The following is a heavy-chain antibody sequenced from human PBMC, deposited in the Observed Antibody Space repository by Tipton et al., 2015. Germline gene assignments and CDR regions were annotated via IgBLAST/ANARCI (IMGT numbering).Heavy chain of an antibody. CDR2: ITWDGIIT. CDR1: GFPFDGYT. D-gene: IGHD1-26*01. J-gene: IGHJ5*02. V-gene: IGHV3-43*01. CDR3: ARDWEVGVPDL. Sequence: GSLRLSCAASGFPFDGYTMHWVRQAPGKGLEWVSLITWDGIITYYADSMKGRFTISRDNSKNSLYLQMNSLRTEDTALYYCARDWEVGVPDLWGQGTLVTVSS.